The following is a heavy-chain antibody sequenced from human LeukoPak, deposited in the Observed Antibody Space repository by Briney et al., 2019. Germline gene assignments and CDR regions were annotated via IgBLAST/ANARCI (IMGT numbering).Heavy chain of an antibody. V-gene: IGHV5-51*01. CDR3: ASGIAVNPDY. Sequence: GESLKISCKASGYSFTNNWIGWVRQMPGKGLEWMGIIYPGDSDTRYSPPFKGQVTISADKSISTAYLQWSSLKASDTAMYYCASGIAVNPDYWGQGTLVTVSS. CDR2: IYPGDSDT. CDR1: GYSFTNNW. J-gene: IGHJ4*02. D-gene: IGHD6-19*01.